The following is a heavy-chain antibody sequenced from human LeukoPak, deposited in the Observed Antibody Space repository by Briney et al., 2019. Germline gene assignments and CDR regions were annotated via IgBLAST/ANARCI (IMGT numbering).Heavy chain of an antibody. Sequence: SETLSLTCTVSGGSISSSSYYWDWIRQPPGKGLEWIGSIYYSGSTYYNPSLKSRVTISVDTSKNQFSLKLSSVTAADTAVYYCARRREQIGFDPWGQGTLVTVSS. D-gene: IGHD6-6*01. V-gene: IGHV4-39*01. J-gene: IGHJ5*02. CDR1: GGSISSSSYY. CDR2: IYYSGST. CDR3: ARRREQIGFDP.